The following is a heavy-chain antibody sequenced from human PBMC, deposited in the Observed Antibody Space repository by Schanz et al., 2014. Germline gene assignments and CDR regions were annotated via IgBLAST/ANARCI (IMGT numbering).Heavy chain of an antibody. CDR1: GFTVTSYY. CDR2: IYSGDNT. CDR3: ARDQASTH. J-gene: IGHJ4*02. V-gene: IGHV3-53*01. Sequence: EMQLVESGGGLIQPGGSLRLSCAASGFTVTSYYMSWVRQAPGKGLEWVSVIYSGDNTYYADSVKGRFTISRDNAKNSLYLQMNSLRDEDTAIYFCARDQASTHWGQGTPVTVSS.